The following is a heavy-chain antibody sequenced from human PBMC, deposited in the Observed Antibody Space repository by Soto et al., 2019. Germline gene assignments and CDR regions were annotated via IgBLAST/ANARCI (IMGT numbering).Heavy chain of an antibody. V-gene: IGHV3-7*03. Sequence: EVQLVESGGDLVQPGGSLRLSCATSDFTFRNYWLNWVRQAPGKGLEWVANISPDGGTTNYVDSVKGRFTISRDNSRDTLFLQMNSLTADDTAVYYCAKATTNGGWFNPFDSWGQGALVTVSS. CDR3: AKATTNGGWFNPFDS. CDR2: ISPDGGTT. J-gene: IGHJ4*02. CDR1: DFTFRNYW. D-gene: IGHD6-19*01.